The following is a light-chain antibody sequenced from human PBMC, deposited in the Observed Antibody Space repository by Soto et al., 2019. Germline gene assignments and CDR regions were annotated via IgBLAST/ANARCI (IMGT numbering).Light chain of an antibody. J-gene: IGKJ1*01. Sequence: DIQMTQSPSTLSASVGDKVTNTCRASQSINTWLAWYQLKPGRAPKLLIYKASTLESGVPSRFSGSGSGTEFTLTISSLQPDDFATYYCQQYQTYSQFGQGTKVDIK. CDR1: QSINTW. CDR2: KAS. V-gene: IGKV1-5*03. CDR3: QQYQTYSQ.